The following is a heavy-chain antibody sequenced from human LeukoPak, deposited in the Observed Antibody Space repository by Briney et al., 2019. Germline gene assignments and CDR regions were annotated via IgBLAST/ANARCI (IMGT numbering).Heavy chain of an antibody. D-gene: IGHD4-23*01. J-gene: IGHJ4*02. CDR2: IYSGGST. V-gene: IGHV3-66*01. Sequence: GSLRLSCAASGFTVSSNYMSWVRQAPGKGLEWVSVIYSGGSTYYADSVKGRFTISRDNSKNTLYLQMNSLRAEDTAVYYCARAGYGGNSHTDYWGQGTLVTVSS. CDR3: ARAGYGGNSHTDY. CDR1: GFTVSSNY.